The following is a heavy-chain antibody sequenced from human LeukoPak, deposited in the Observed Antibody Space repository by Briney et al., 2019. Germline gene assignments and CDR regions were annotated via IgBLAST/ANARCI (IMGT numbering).Heavy chain of an antibody. J-gene: IGHJ5*02. D-gene: IGHD4-23*01. Sequence: SETLSLTCAVSGGSISSGGYSWSWIRQPPGKGLEWIGYIYHSGSTNYNPSLKSRVTISVDTSKNQFSLKLSSVTAADTAVYYCARGVPPTTVVTPGWFDPWGQGTLVTVSS. CDR2: IYHSGST. CDR1: GGSISSGGYS. CDR3: ARGVPPTTVVTPGWFDP. V-gene: IGHV4-30-2*01.